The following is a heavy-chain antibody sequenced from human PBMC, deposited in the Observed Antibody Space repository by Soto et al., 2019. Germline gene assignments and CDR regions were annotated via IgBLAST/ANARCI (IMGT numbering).Heavy chain of an antibody. CDR1: GFSFNNYA. V-gene: IGHV3-30*04. CDR2: ISYSGINE. CDR3: ARAPEDSTETLDS. Sequence: HLVEYGGGVVQPGRSLRLSCAASGFSFNNYALHWVRQAPDKGLEWVAVISYSGINENYADSVKGRFTISRDISKNTLYLQMNSLRTEDTAVYYCARAPEDSTETLDSWGQGTLVTVSS. J-gene: IGHJ4*02.